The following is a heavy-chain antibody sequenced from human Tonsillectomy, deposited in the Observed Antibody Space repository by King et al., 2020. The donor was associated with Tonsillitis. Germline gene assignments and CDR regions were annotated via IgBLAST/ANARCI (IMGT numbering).Heavy chain of an antibody. CDR3: ARAXXXWXXXLEXRXLEYXS. D-gene: IGHD3-10*01. CDR2: ISHSGST. V-gene: IGHV4-30-4*01. J-gene: IGHJ4*02. Sequence: HVQLQESGPRLVKPSQTLSLTCTVSDGSISSDXYYWSWIRQSPGKGLEWIGYISHSGSTYYHPSLISRVTISIDTSKNQFSLRLSSVTAADTAVFYCARAXXXWXXXLEXRXLEYXSWGXXTLVTV. CDR1: DGSISSDXYY.